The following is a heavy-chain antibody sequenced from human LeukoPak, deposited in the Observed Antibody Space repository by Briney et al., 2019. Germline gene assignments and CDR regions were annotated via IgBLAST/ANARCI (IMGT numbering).Heavy chain of an antibody. CDR3: AKGWATTGFDI. CDR1: GDSVSSSSVP. Sequence: SQTLSLTCAISGDSVSSSSVPWNWIRQSPSRGLEWLGRTYYRSKWSTEYAVSVKSRISINADTSKNHFSLQLNSATPDDTAVYYCAKGWATTGFDIWGPGIMVTVSS. CDR2: TYYRSKWST. D-gene: IGHD1-1*01. J-gene: IGHJ3*02. V-gene: IGHV6-1*01.